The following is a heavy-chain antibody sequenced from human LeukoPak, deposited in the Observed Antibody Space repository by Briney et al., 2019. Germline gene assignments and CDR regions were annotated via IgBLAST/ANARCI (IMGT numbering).Heavy chain of an antibody. CDR3: ARVPNWNSVNWFDP. CDR1: GFTLSSYD. V-gene: IGHV3-21*01. CDR2: ISSTSSYI. Sequence: TGGSLRLSCAASGFTLSSYDMNWVRQAPGKGLEWVSSISSTSSYIYYADSVKGRFTISRDNAKNSLYLQMNSLRAEDTAVYYCARVPNWNSVNWFDPWGQGTLVTVSS. D-gene: IGHD1-7*01. J-gene: IGHJ5*02.